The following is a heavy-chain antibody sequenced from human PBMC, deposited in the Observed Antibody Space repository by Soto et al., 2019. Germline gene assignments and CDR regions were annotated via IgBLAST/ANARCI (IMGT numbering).Heavy chain of an antibody. CDR1: GFTFSRYG. D-gene: IGHD4-4*01. CDR3: ALAGYDSNYYAVTPLSAGHF. V-gene: IGHV3-21*04. J-gene: IGHJ4*02. Sequence: EVQLVESGGGLVKPGGSLRLSCAASGFTFSRYGMNWLRQAPGKGLEWVASISSSGSIIYYADSVKGRFTISRDNAKNSLYLQMNSLRAEDTAVYYCALAGYDSNYYAVTPLSAGHFWGQGTLVTVSS. CDR2: ISSSGSII.